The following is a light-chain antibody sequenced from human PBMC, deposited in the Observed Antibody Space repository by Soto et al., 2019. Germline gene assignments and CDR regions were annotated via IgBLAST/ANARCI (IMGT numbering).Light chain of an antibody. CDR3: QPLNRYPLN. CDR2: AAS. J-gene: IGKJ4*01. V-gene: IGKV1-17*01. CDR1: QGIRND. Sequence: IQLTQSPSSLSASVGDIVTITFRASQGIRNDLGWYQQKPGKAPKLLIYAASTLQSGVPSRFSGSGSVTEITLTISSLQAEAFAPSFYQPLNRYPLNFGGGTKLEIK.